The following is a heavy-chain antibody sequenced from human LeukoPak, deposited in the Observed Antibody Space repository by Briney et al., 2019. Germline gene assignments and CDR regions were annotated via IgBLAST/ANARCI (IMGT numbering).Heavy chain of an antibody. J-gene: IGHJ4*02. D-gene: IGHD5-24*01. CDR1: GYTFTSYG. CDR2: INPNSGGT. V-gene: IGHV1-2*02. CDR3: AEMTTTLGY. Sequence: ASVKVSCKASGYTFTSYGISWVRQAPGQGLEWMGWINPNSGGTNYAQKFQGRVTMTRDTSISTAYMELSRLRSDDTAVYYCAEMTTTLGYWGQGTLVTVSS.